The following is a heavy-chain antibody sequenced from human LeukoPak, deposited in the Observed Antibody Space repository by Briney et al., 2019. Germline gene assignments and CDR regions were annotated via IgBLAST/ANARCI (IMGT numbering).Heavy chain of an antibody. D-gene: IGHD6-13*01. CDR2: IYYSGSA. V-gene: IGHV4-30-4*01. CDR1: GGSISSGDYY. CDR3: ARGDGSSWFYY. J-gene: IGHJ4*02. Sequence: PSETLSLTCTVSGGSISSGDYYWSWIRQPPGKGLEWIGYIYYSGSAYYNPSLKSRVTISVDTSENQFSLKLRSVTAADTAVYYCARGDGSSWFYYWGQGTLVTVSS.